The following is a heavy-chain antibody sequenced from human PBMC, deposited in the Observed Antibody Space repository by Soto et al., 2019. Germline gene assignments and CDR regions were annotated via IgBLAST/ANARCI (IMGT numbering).Heavy chain of an antibody. V-gene: IGHV1-2*04. Sequence: SVKVSCKASGYTFTGYYIPWVRQAPVQGLEWMGWINPNSGGTNYAQKFQGWVTMTRDTSISTAYMELSRLRSDDTAVYYCAISESGYCSGGSCYMGAYVIWGQGTMVNVSS. CDR2: INPNSGGT. J-gene: IGHJ3*02. CDR3: AISESGYCSGGSCYMGAYVI. CDR1: GYTFTGYY. D-gene: IGHD2-15*01.